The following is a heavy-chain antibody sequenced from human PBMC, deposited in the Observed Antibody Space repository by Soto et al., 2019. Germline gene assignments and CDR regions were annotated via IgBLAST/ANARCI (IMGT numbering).Heavy chain of an antibody. D-gene: IGHD3-3*01. CDR2: IVVGSGNT. V-gene: IGHV1-58*01. Sequence: SVKVSCKASGFTFTSSAVQWVRQARGQRLEWIGWIVVGSGNTNYAQKFQERVTITRDMSASTAYMELSSLRSEYTAVYYCAARSTIFGVVIIADYYYGMDVWGQGTTVTVSS. CDR3: AARSTIFGVVIIADYYYGMDV. J-gene: IGHJ6*02. CDR1: GFTFTSSA.